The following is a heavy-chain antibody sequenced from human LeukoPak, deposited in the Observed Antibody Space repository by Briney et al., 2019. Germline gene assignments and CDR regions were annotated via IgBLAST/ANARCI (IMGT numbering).Heavy chain of an antibody. D-gene: IGHD2-15*01. J-gene: IGHJ4*02. CDR2: IKQDGSDK. CDR3: ARGYGSPDF. Sequence: GGSLRLSCAASGFTFSGYWMSWVRQAPGKGLEWVASIKQDGSDKYYVDSVKGRFTTSRDNAKKTLFLQMNTLRAEDTAVYYCARGYGSPDFWGQGTLVTVSS. CDR1: GFTFSGYW. V-gene: IGHV3-7*05.